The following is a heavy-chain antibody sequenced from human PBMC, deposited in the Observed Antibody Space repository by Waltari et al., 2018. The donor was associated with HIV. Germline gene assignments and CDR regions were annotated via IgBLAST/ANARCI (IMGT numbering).Heavy chain of an antibody. CDR3: ARRSGLWRYGDYFDY. J-gene: IGHJ4*02. V-gene: IGHV4-39*01. D-gene: IGHD4-17*01. CDR2: IYYSGST. Sequence: QLQLQESGPGLVKPSETLSLTCTVSGGSISRSSYYWGWIRQPPGKGLEWIGSIYYSGSTYYNPSLKSRVTISVDTSKNQFSLKLSSVTAADTAVYYCARRSGLWRYGDYFDYWGQGTLVTVSS. CDR1: GGSISRSSYY.